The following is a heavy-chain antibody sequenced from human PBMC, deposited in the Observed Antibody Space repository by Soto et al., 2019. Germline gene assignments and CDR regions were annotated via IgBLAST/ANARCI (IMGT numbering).Heavy chain of an antibody. CDR1: GLTFSSYA. V-gene: IGHV3-30-3*01. Sequence: PGGSLRLSCAASGLTFSSYAMHWVRQAPGKGLEWVAVISYDGSNKYYADSVKGRFTISRDNSKNTLYLQMNSLRAEDTAVYYCAREVVVTAIHSPYGMDVWGQGTTVTVSS. D-gene: IGHD2-21*02. CDR3: AREVVVTAIHSPYGMDV. J-gene: IGHJ6*02. CDR2: ISYDGSNK.